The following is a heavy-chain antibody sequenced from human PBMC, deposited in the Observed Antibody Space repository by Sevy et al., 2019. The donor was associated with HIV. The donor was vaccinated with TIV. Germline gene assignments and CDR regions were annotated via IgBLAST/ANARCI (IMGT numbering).Heavy chain of an antibody. V-gene: IGHV3-21*01. CDR3: ARVRPYDTRDFDY. CDR2: ISSSGSYI. Sequence: GGSLRLSCVASGFTFRSYTMKWVRQAPGKGLECVSCISSSGSYIYYADSVKGRFTISRDDAKNSLYLQMKTLRAEDAALYYCARVRPYDTRDFDYWGQGTLVTVSS. D-gene: IGHD3-22*01. J-gene: IGHJ4*02. CDR1: GFTFRSYT.